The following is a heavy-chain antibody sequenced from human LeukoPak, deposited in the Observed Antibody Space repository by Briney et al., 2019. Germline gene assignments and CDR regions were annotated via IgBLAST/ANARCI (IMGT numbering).Heavy chain of an antibody. V-gene: IGHV4-61*02. J-gene: IGHJ5*02. Sequence: SETLSLTCTVSGGSISSGSHYWSWIRQPAGKGLEWIGRIYTSGSPNYNPSLKSRVTIAVDTSQNQFSLKLSSVTAADTAVYYCARVSYNGFDPWGQGTLVTVSS. CDR2: IYTSGSP. CDR1: GGSISSGSHY. D-gene: IGHD5-18*01. CDR3: ARVSYNGFDP.